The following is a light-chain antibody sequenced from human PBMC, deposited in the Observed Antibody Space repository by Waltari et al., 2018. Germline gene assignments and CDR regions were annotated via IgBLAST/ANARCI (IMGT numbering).Light chain of an antibody. CDR2: VNSDVSH. CDR3: ETGGHGTWV. V-gene: IGLV4-69*01. J-gene: IGLJ3*02. Sequence: QLLLTQSPSASASLGASVKITCTLSSGHSNNIIAWLQQQPGKGPRYLMRVNSDVSHSKGDEIPDRFSGSSSGAERYLTISSVQSEDEADYYCETGGHGTWVFGGGTKLTVL. CDR1: SGHSNNI.